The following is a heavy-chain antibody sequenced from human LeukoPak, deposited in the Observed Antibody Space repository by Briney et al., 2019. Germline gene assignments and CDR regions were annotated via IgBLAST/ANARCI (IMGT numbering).Heavy chain of an antibody. CDR3: ARGMVRGVAEIDY. CDR1: GFTFSSYW. CDR2: IKQDGSEK. V-gene: IGHV3-7*05. Sequence: AGGSLRLSCAASGFTFSSYWMSWVRQAPGKGLEWVANIKQDGSEKYYVDSVKGRFTISRDNAKNSLYLQMNSLRAEDTAVYYCARGMVRGVAEIDYWGQGTLVTVSS. J-gene: IGHJ4*02. D-gene: IGHD3-10*01.